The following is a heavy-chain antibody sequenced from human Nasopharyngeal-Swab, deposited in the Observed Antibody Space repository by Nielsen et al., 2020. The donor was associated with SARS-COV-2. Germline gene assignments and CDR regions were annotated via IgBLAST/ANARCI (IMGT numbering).Heavy chain of an antibody. CDR1: GGTFSSYA. V-gene: IGHV1-69*04. CDR3: ARWSDGHGDYYYYGMDV. D-gene: IGHD5-24*01. CDR2: IIPILGIA. Sequence: SVKVSCKASGGTFSSYAISWVRQAPGQGLEWIGRIIPILGIANYAQKFQGRVTITADKSTSTAYMELSSLRSEDTAVYYCARWSDGHGDYYYYGMDVWGQGTTVTVSS. J-gene: IGHJ6*02.